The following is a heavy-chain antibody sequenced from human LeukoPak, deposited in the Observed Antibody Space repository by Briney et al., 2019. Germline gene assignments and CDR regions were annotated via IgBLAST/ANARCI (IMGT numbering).Heavy chain of an antibody. D-gene: IGHD1-26*01. J-gene: IGHJ5*02. CDR1: GGSFSGYY. V-gene: IGHV4-34*01. CDR2: INHSGST. Sequence: RPSETLSLTCAVYGGSFSGYYWSWIRQPPGKGLEWIGEINHSGSTNYNPSLKSRVTISVDTSKNQFSLKLSPVTAADTAVYYCARGSGSYDNWFDPWGQGTLITVSS. CDR3: ARGSGSYDNWFDP.